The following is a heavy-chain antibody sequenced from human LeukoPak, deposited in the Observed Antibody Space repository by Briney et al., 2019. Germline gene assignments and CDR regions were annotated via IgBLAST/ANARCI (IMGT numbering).Heavy chain of an antibody. Sequence: ASVKVSCKASGGTFSSYAISWVRQAPGQGLEWMGGIIPIFGTANYAQKFQGRVTITADESTSTAYMELSSLRSEDTAVYYCARGYCSSTSCYGYHYCYMDVWGKGTTVTVSS. CDR1: GGTFSSYA. CDR3: ARGYCSSTSCYGYHYCYMDV. D-gene: IGHD2-2*01. J-gene: IGHJ6*03. V-gene: IGHV1-69*13. CDR2: IIPIFGTA.